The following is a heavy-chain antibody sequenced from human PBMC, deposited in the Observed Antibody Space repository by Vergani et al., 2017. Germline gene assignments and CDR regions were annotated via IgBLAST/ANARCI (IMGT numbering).Heavy chain of an antibody. D-gene: IGHD5-12*01. V-gene: IGHV3-23*01. J-gene: IGHJ4*02. CDR3: AKDRGWLLVSGFDY. Sequence: EVQLLESGGGLVQPGGSLRLPCAAPGFTFSSYPMTWVRQAPGKGLEWVSAISGSGGSTYYADPVKGRFTLSSDNSKNTLYLQMNSLRAEDTAVYYCAKDRGWLLVSGFDYWGQGTLVTVSS. CDR1: GFTFSSYP. CDR2: ISGSGGST.